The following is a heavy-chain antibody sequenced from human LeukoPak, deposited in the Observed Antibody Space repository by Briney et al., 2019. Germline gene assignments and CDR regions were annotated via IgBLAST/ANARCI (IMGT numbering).Heavy chain of an antibody. CDR2: ISGSGGST. V-gene: IGHV3-23*01. CDR1: GFTFSSYA. CDR3: AKHGYSSCYNPLDY. J-gene: IGHJ4*02. Sequence: GGSLRLSCAASGFTFSSYAMSWVRQAPGKGLEWVSAISGSGGSTYYADSVKGRFTISRDNSKDTLYLQMNSLRAEDTAVYYCAKHGYSSCYNPLDYWGQGTLVTVSS. D-gene: IGHD2-15*01.